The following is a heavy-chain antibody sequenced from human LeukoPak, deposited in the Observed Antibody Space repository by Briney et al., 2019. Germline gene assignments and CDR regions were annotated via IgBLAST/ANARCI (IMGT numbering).Heavy chain of an antibody. CDR1: GGSVSSYY. D-gene: IGHD1-1*01. V-gene: IGHV3-21*01. J-gene: IGHJ4*02. CDR2: ISGSGSYI. Sequence: KASETLSLTCTVSGGSVSSYYWSWVRQAPGKGLEWVSSISGSGSYIYYADSVQGRFTISRDNAKNSLYLQMNSLRAEDTAVYYCARVYDNSSPVDYWGQGTLVTVSS. CDR3: ARVYDNSSPVDY.